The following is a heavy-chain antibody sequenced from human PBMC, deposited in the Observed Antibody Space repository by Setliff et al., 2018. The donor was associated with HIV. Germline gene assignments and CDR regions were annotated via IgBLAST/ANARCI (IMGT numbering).Heavy chain of an antibody. J-gene: IGHJ6*02. D-gene: IGHD3-22*01. Sequence: RESLKISCKGSGYRFTSYWIGWVRQMPGKGLEWMGIIYPGDSDTRYSPSFQGQVTISADKSISTAYLQWSSLKASDTAMYYCARAVEDYYDSSGLPTYYYYGMDVWGQETTVTVSS. V-gene: IGHV5-51*01. CDR3: ARAVEDYYDSSGLPTYYYYGMDV. CDR2: IYPGDSDT. CDR1: GYRFTSYW.